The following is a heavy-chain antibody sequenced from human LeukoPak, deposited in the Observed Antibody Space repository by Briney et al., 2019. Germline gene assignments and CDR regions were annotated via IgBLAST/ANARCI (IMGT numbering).Heavy chain of an antibody. CDR2: INHSGST. CDR3: ARGNSSRGHSYGPSTYGMDV. V-gene: IGHV4-34*01. J-gene: IGHJ6*02. CDR1: GGSFSGYY. Sequence: SETLSLTCAVYGGSFSGYYWSWIRQPPGKGPEWIGEINHSGSTNYNPSLNSRVTISVDTSKNQFSLKLSSVTAADTAVYYCARGNSSRGHSYGPSTYGMDVWGQGTTVTVSS. D-gene: IGHD5-18*01.